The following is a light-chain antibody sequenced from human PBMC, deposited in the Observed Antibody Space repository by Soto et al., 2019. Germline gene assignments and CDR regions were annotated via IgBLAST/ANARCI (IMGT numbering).Light chain of an antibody. Sequence: IVMTQSPESLALSLGERATINCKSSQTLLYFANNLNYLAWYQQKPGQPPRLLIYWASTRESGVPDRFSGSGSGTDFTLTISSLQADDVAVYYCQQYINDLPAFGQGTKVEIK. CDR3: QQYINDLPA. V-gene: IGKV4-1*01. J-gene: IGKJ1*01. CDR1: QTLLYFANNLNY. CDR2: WAS.